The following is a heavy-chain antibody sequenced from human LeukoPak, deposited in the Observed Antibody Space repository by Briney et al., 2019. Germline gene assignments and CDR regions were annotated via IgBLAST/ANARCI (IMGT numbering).Heavy chain of an antibody. CDR3: ARAPYGDYSYYYYMGV. Sequence: ASVKVSCKASGYTFTSYGISWVRQAPGQGLEWMGWISAYNGNTNYAQKLQGRVTMTTDTSTSTAYMELRSLRSDDTAVYYCARAPYGDYSYYYYMGVWGKGTTVTVSS. V-gene: IGHV1-18*01. J-gene: IGHJ6*03. D-gene: IGHD4-17*01. CDR1: GYTFTSYG. CDR2: ISAYNGNT.